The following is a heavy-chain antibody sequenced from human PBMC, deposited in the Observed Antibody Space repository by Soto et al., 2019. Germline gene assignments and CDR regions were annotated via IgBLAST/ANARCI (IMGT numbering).Heavy chain of an antibody. CDR3: ARLDYYDSSAPLGDAFDI. Sequence: PGESLKISCKGSVYSFTSYWIGWVRQMPGKGLEWMGIIYPGDSDTRYSPSFQGQVTISADKSISTAYLQWSSLKASDTAMYYCARLDYYDSSAPLGDAFDIRGQGTMVTVSS. V-gene: IGHV5-51*01. CDR2: IYPGDSDT. J-gene: IGHJ3*02. CDR1: VYSFTSYW. D-gene: IGHD3-22*01.